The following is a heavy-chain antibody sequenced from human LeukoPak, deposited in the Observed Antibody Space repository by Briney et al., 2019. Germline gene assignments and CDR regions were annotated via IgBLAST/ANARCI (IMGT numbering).Heavy chain of an antibody. J-gene: IGHJ4*02. D-gene: IGHD2-15*01. Sequence: SETLSLTCTVSGYSISSGYYWGWIRQPPGKVLEWIGSIYHSGSTYYNPSLKSRVTISVDTSKNQFSLKLSSVTAADTAVYYCARAPSGCGGTCPSDHWGPGTLVTVSS. CDR1: GYSISSGYY. V-gene: IGHV4-38-2*02. CDR3: ARAPSGCGGTCPSDH. CDR2: IYHSGST.